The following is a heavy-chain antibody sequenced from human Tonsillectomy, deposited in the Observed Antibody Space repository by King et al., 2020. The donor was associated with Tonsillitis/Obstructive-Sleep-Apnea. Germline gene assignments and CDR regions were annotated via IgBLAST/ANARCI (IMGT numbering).Heavy chain of an antibody. J-gene: IGHJ4*02. CDR2: ISSSGSTI. Sequence: VQLVESGGGLVQPGGSLRLSCAASGFTFSSYEMNWVRQAPGKGLEWVSYISSSGSTIYYADSVKGRFTISRDNAKKSLYLQMNSLRAEDTAVYYCARGSYGFYFDYWGQGTLVTVSS. D-gene: IGHD5-18*01. V-gene: IGHV3-48*03. CDR3: ARGSYGFYFDY. CDR1: GFTFSSYE.